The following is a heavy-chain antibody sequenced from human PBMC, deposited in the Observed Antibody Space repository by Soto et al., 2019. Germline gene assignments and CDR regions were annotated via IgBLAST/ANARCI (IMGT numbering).Heavy chain of an antibody. Sequence: QVQLVQSGAEVKKPGASVKVSCKAFGYTFTSYDINWVRQATGQGLEWMGWMNPKSGNTGYAQKFQGRDTMTRNTSISTAYMELSSLRSEDTAVYYCAGGMGSGGGSDAFDIWGQGTMVTVSS. J-gene: IGHJ3*02. CDR2: MNPKSGNT. D-gene: IGHD2-15*01. CDR3: AGGMGSGGGSDAFDI. V-gene: IGHV1-8*01. CDR1: GYTFTSYD.